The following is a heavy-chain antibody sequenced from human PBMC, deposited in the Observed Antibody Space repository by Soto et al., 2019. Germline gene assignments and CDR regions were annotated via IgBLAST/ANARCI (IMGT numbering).Heavy chain of an antibody. V-gene: IGHV4-4*02. CDR2: IFHDASA. Sequence: PSETLSLPCAVSGVHLSSGNCWTWVRQSPQRGMEYCGEIFHDASANYFPSCGSPGTRTVDTSKSQRSLRLTSVTAADTGIFFCAILVYDTRLCYMYCNFWGQVTLGTFSS. J-gene: IGHJ4*02. CDR1: GVHLSSGNC. CDR3: AILVYDTRLCYMYCNF. D-gene: IGHD4-4*01.